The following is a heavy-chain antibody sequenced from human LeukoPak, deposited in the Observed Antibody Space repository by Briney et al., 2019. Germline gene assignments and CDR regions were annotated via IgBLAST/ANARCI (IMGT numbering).Heavy chain of an antibody. CDR1: GFTFSSYA. J-gene: IGHJ4*02. CDR3: ARGRGADYGGNSGYFDY. CDR2: ISGSGGST. V-gene: IGHV3-23*01. Sequence: GGSLRLSCAASGFTFSSYAMSWVRQAPGKGLEWVSAISGSGGSTYYADSVKGRFTISRDNSKNTLYVQMNSLRAEDTAVYYCARGRGADYGGNSGYFDYWGQGTLVTVSS. D-gene: IGHD4-23*01.